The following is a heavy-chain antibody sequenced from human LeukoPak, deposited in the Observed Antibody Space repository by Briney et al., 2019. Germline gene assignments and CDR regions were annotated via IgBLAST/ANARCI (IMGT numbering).Heavy chain of an antibody. CDR3: ARTLRPYWYSGSHDAFDI. CDR2: ISGYNGNT. Sequence: ASVKVSCKASGYIFTNFGISWVRQARGQGLEWMGWISGYNGNTKYVQKFQGRVTMTTDTSTSTAYMELRSLRSDDTAVYYCARTLRPYWYSGSHDAFDIWGQGTMVTVSS. V-gene: IGHV1-18*01. J-gene: IGHJ3*02. CDR1: GYIFTNFG. D-gene: IGHD1-26*01.